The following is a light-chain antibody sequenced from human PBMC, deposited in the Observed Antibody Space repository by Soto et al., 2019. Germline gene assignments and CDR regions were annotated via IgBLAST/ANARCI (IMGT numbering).Light chain of an antibody. CDR3: QSYDSSLRGWV. CDR2: GNS. J-gene: IGLJ1*01. CDR1: SSNIGAGYD. V-gene: IGLV1-40*01. Sequence: QSVLTQPPSVPGAPGQRVTISCTGSSSNIGAGYDVHWYQQLPGTAPKLLIYGNSNRPSGVPDRFSGSKSGTSASLAITGLQAEDEADYYCQSYDSSLRGWVFGTGTKLTVL.